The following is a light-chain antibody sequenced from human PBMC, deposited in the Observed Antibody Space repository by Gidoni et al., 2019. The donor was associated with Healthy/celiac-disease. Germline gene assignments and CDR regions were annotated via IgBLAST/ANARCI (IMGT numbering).Light chain of an antibody. CDR3: QQYNNWPRT. Sequence: EILMNQSPPTLSVSPGERATLSCRASQSVSSNLAWYQQKPGQAPRLLIYGASTRATGIPARFSGSGSGTEFTLTISSLQSEDFAVYYCQQYNNWPRTFGQGTKLEIK. J-gene: IGKJ2*02. CDR1: QSVSSN. V-gene: IGKV3-15*01. CDR2: GAS.